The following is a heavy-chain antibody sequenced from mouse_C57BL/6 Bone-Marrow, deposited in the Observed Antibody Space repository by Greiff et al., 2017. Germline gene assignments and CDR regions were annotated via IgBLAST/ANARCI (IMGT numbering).Heavy chain of an antibody. D-gene: IGHD1-1*01. Sequence: VQLQQSGTVLARPGASVKMSCKTSGYTFTSYWMHWVKQRPGQGLEWIGAIYPGNSDTSYNQKFKGKAKLTAVTSASTAYMELSSLTNEDSAVYYCTRGEYYYGSSYFDYWGQGTTLTVSS. J-gene: IGHJ2*01. CDR2: IYPGNSDT. CDR1: GYTFTSYW. CDR3: TRGEYYYGSSYFDY. V-gene: IGHV1-5*01.